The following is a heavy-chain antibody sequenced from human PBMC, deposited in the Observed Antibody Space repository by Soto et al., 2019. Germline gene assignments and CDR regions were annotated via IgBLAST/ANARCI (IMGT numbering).Heavy chain of an antibody. CDR2: IYYVGST. CDR1: GVSIKSGDNY. Sequence: QVQLQESGPGQVKPSQTLSLTCSVSGVSIKSGDNYWSWIRQPPGKGLEWIGNIYYVGSTSYNPSLKSRVSMSVDTSKNQFSLKLPSVTAADTAVYYCARNTSRLGWFDSWGQGTLVTVSS. CDR3: ARNTSRLGWFDS. V-gene: IGHV4-30-4*08. D-gene: IGHD7-27*01. J-gene: IGHJ5*01.